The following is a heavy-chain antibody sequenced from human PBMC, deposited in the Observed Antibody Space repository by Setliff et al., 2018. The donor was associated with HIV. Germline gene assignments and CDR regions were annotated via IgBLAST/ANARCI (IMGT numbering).Heavy chain of an antibody. CDR1: GFTFSTYW. J-gene: IGHJ4*02. D-gene: IGHD6-13*01. Sequence: GGSLRLSCAASGFTFSTYWMSWVRQAPGKGLEWVVNINQYGSEKYYVDSVKGRFTISRDNAKKSLDRQMNSLRVDDTAVYYCARPGSSNYWDSFDYWGQGILVTVSS. CDR3: ARPGSSNYWDSFDY. CDR2: INQYGSEK. V-gene: IGHV3-7*01.